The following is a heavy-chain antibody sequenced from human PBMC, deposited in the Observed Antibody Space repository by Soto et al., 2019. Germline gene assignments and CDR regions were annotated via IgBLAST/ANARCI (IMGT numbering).Heavy chain of an antibody. CDR2: IYPGDSDT. CDR3: AASRVRGVTNEALDI. CDR1: GYSFTSYW. D-gene: IGHD3-10*01. J-gene: IGHJ3*02. Sequence: GESLKISCKGSGYSFTSYWIGWVRQMPGKGLEWMGIIYPGDSDTRYSPSFQGQVTISADKSISTAYLQWSSLKASDTAMYYCAASRVRGVTNEALDIWGQGQMGTV. V-gene: IGHV5-51*01.